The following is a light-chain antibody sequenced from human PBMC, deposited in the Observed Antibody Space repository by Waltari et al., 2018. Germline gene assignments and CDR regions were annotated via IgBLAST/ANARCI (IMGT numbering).Light chain of an antibody. CDR2: GAS. CDR1: ESVSSN. CDR3: QQYYHWVA. J-gene: IGKJ4*01. V-gene: IGKV3-15*01. Sequence: EIVMTQSPATLSVSPGERATLSCRASESVSSNVAWYQPKPGQAPRLLIYGASTRATGVPAKFRGSGSGTDFTLTISSLQSEDFAVYYCQQYYHWVAFGGGTWVQIK.